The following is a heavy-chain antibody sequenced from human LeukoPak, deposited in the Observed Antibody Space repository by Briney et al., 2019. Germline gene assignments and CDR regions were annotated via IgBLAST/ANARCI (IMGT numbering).Heavy chain of an antibody. CDR3: ARALNLLDPVTLGY. V-gene: IGHV3-23*01. D-gene: IGHD1-1*01. CDR2: ISGSGGST. CDR1: GFTFSSYG. J-gene: IGHJ4*02. Sequence: GGPLRLSCAASGFTFSSYGMSWVRQAPGKGLEWVSAISGSGGSTYYADSVKGRFTISRGNARNSLYLQMNSLRAEDTAVYYCARALNLLDPVTLGYWGQGTLVTVSS.